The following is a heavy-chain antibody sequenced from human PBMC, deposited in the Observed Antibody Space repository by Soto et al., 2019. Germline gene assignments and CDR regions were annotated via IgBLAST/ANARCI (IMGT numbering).Heavy chain of an antibody. CDR3: ARDHSSSSHYYYYYGMDV. CDR1: GGSVSSGSYY. Sequence: PSETLSLTCTVSGGSVSSGSYYWSWIRQPPGKGLDWIGYIYYSGSTNYNPSLKSRVTISVDTSKNQFSLKLSSVTAADTAVYYCARDHSSSSHYYYYYGMDVWGQGTTVTVSS. D-gene: IGHD6-6*01. CDR2: IYYSGST. V-gene: IGHV4-61*01. J-gene: IGHJ6*02.